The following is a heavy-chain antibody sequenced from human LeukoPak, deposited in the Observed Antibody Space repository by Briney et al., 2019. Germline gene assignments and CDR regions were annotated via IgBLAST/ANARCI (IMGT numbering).Heavy chain of an antibody. CDR1: GFTFSSYW. V-gene: IGHV3-74*01. CDR3: ARDSPLSYYYMDV. D-gene: IGHD2/OR15-2a*01. J-gene: IGHJ6*03. CDR2: INSDGSST. Sequence: PGGSLRLSCAASGFTFSSYWMHWVRQAPGKGLVWVSRINSDGSSTSYADSVKGRFTTSRDNAKNTLYLQMSSLRAEDTAVYYCARDSPLSYYYMDVWGKGTTVTVSS.